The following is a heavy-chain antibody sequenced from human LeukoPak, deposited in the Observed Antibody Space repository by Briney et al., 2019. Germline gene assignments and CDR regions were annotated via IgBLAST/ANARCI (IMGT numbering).Heavy chain of an antibody. CDR3: ARDGRDSSGYYPDY. J-gene: IGHJ4*02. Sequence: ASVKVSCKASGYTFTGYYMHWVRQAPGQGLEWMGWINPNSGGTNYAQKFQGRVTVTRDTSINTAYMELSRLRSDDTAVYYCARDGRDSSGYYPDYWGQGTLVTVSS. CDR1: GYTFTGYY. V-gene: IGHV1-2*02. D-gene: IGHD3-22*01. CDR2: INPNSGGT.